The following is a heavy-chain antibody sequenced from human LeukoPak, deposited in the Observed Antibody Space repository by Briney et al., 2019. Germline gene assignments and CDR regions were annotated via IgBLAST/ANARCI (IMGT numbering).Heavy chain of an antibody. Sequence: GGSLRLSCAASGFTFSSYGIHWVRQAPGKGLEWVAFIRYDGSNQYYADSVKGRFTISRDNSKNTLYLQMNSLRAEDTAVYYCAKAMYSSSTSYYYYMDVWGKGTTVTVSS. CDR1: GFTFSSYG. CDR2: IRYDGSNQ. CDR3: AKAMYSSSTSYYYYMDV. D-gene: IGHD6-6*01. V-gene: IGHV3-30*02. J-gene: IGHJ6*03.